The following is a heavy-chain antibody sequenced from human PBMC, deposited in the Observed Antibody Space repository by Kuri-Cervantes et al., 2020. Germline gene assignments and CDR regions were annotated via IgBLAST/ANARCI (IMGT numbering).Heavy chain of an antibody. Sequence: GGSLRLSCEVSGFLFSASAIHWVRQASGKGLEWVGRVRGKANNYATAYAASVRGRFTISRDNAKNSLYLQMNSLRAEDTAVYYCARDLGYCSSTSCYTSELDYWGQGTLVTVSS. V-gene: IGHV3-73*01. CDR2: VRGKANNYAT. J-gene: IGHJ4*02. D-gene: IGHD2-2*02. CDR3: ARDLGYCSSTSCYTSELDY. CDR1: GFLFSASA.